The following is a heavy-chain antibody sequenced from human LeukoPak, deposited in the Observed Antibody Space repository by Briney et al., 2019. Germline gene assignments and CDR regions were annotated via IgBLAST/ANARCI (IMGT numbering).Heavy chain of an antibody. V-gene: IGHV3-23*01. CDR2: ISGSGVST. CDR1: GFNFSRYA. Sequence: GGSLRLSCAASGFNFSRYAMSWVRQAPGKGLEWVSSISGSGVSTFYADPVEGRFTISRDIAKNTLFLQMNSLRAEDTAIYYCAKAIRLGPIYYSMDVWGQGTTVTVSS. CDR3: AKAIRLGPIYYSMDV. D-gene: IGHD2-2*02. J-gene: IGHJ6*02.